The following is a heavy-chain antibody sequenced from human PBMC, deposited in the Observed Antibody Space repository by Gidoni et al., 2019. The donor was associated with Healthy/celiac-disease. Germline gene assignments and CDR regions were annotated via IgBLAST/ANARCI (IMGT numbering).Heavy chain of an antibody. CDR1: GYSFTSYW. CDR3: ARHRDYLYYFDY. D-gene: IGHD4-17*01. J-gene: IGHJ4*02. Sequence: EVQLVQSGAEVKKPGESLSISCKGSGYSFTSYWISGVRQMPGKGLEWMGRIDPSDSYTNYSPSFQGHVTISADKSISTAYLQWSSLKASDTAMYYCARHRDYLYYFDYWGQGTLVTVSS. CDR2: IDPSDSYT. V-gene: IGHV5-10-1*03.